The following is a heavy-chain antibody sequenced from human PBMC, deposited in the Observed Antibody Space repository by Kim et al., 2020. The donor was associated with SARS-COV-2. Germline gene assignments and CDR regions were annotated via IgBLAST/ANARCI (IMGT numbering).Heavy chain of an antibody. CDR3: ARETRELWWYSHDAFDI. CDR2: ISSSSSYI. D-gene: IGHD2-21*01. J-gene: IGHJ3*02. Sequence: GSLRLSCAASGFTFSSYSMNWVRQAPGKGLEWVSSISSSSSYIYYADSVKGRFTISRDNAKNSLYLQINSLRAEDTAVYYCARETRELWWYSHDAFDIWGQGTMVTVSS. CDR1: GFTFSSYS. V-gene: IGHV3-21*01.